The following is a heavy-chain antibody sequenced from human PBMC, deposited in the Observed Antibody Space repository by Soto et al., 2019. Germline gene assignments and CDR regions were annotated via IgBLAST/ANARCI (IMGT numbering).Heavy chain of an antibody. D-gene: IGHD2-15*01. CDR1: GLSVSINY. CDR2: IYSGGST. J-gene: IGHJ4*02. Sequence: HPGCSVRHDGSASGLSVSINYMSWVRQAPGKGLEWVLVIYSGGSTYYADSVKGRFTISRHNSKNTLYLQMNSLRAEDTAVYYCARVGPGGYLDYWGQGT. V-gene: IGHV3-53*04. CDR3: ARVGPGGYLDY.